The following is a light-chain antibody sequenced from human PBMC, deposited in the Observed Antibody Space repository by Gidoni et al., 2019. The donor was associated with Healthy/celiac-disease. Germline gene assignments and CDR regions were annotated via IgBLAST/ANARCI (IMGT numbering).Light chain of an antibody. V-gene: IGKV1-5*01. CDR2: DAS. CDR3: QQYNSYSYS. CDR1: QSISSW. Sequence: DIQMTQSPSTLSAPVGDRVTITCRASQSISSWLAWYQQKPGKAPKLLIYDASSLESGVPSRFSGSGSGTEFTFTISSLQPDDFATYYCQQYNSYSYSFXXXTKLEIK. J-gene: IGKJ2*03.